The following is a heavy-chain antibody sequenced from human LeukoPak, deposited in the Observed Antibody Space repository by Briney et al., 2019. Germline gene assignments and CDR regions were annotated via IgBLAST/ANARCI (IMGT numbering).Heavy chain of an antibody. CDR1: GFTVSSNY. D-gene: IGHD2-21*02. V-gene: IGHV3-15*01. J-gene: IGHJ4*02. CDR2: IKRKTDGVTT. Sequence: GGSLRLSCAASGFTVSSNYMSWVRQAPGKGLEWVGRIKRKTDGVTTDYPAPVKGRFTISRDGSKTTLYLHMNSLKTEDTAVYYCTSRVVTTNDYWGQGTLVTVSS. CDR3: TSRVVTTNDY.